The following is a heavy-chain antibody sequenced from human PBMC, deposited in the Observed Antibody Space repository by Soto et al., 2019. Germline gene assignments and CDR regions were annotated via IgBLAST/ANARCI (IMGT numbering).Heavy chain of an antibody. J-gene: IGHJ3*02. CDR1: GFTVSSNY. D-gene: IGHD1-26*01. Sequence: GGSLRLSCAASGFTVSSNYMSWVRQAPGKGLEWVSVIYSGGSTYYADSVKGRFTISRHNSKNTLYLQMNSLRAEDTAVYYGARGGWGGSYYDAFDIWGQGTMVTVSS. CDR3: ARGGWGGSYYDAFDI. V-gene: IGHV3-53*04. CDR2: IYSGGST.